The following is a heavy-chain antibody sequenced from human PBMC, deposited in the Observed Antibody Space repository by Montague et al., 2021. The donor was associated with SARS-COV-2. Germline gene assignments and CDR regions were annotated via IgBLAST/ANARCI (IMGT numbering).Heavy chain of an antibody. V-gene: IGHV4-39*02. J-gene: IGHJ4*02. D-gene: IGHD5-24*01. Sequence: SETLSLTCSVSSGSISSVSSYWGWIRQSPGKGLEWIGSIYYSGSTNCNPSLKSRVTISVDTAKSHFSLNLRSVTAADMAVYYCARERWPPDYWGQGTLVTVSS. CDR2: IYYSGST. CDR3: ARERWPPDY. CDR1: SGSISSVSSY.